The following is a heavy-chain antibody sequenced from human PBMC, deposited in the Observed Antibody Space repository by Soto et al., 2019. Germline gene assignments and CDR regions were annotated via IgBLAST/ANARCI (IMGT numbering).Heavy chain of an antibody. CDR1: GFTFSSYE. Sequence: SLRLSCAASGFTFSSYEMNWVRQAPGKGLKWVSYISSSGSTIYYADSVKGRFTISRDNAKNSLYLQMNSLRAEDTAVYYCARGPISSSPPLYGMDVWGQGTTVTVSS. D-gene: IGHD6-13*01. J-gene: IGHJ6*02. CDR3: ARGPISSSPPLYGMDV. CDR2: ISSSGSTI. V-gene: IGHV3-48*03.